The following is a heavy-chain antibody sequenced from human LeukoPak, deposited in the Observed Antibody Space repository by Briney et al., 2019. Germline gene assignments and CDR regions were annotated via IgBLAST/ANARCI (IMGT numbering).Heavy chain of an antibody. D-gene: IGHD3-10*01. V-gene: IGHV3-7*03. J-gene: IGHJ4*02. CDR2: INEDGSDK. CDR1: GFIFSNAW. CDR3: ARDFGSLEDYFDY. Sequence: GGSLRLSCAASGFIFSNAWMSWVRQAPGKGLEWVANINEDGSDKYYVDSVKGRFTISRDNAKNSLYLQMNSLRAEDTAIYYCARDFGSLEDYFDYWGQGTLVTVSS.